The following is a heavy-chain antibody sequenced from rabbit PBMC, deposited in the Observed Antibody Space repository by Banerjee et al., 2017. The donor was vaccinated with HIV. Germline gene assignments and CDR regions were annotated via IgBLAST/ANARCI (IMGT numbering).Heavy chain of an antibody. D-gene: IGHD4-1*01. J-gene: IGHJ4*01. CDR3: ARDLDDVIGWNFGW. Sequence: QSLEESGGDLVKPGASLTLTCTASGFSFSSSYYMCWVRQAPGKGLEWIACIYSGSGSTYDVSWAKGRFTISKTSSTTVTLQMTSLTAADTASYFCARDLDDVIGWNFGWWGQGTLVTVS. CDR1: GFSFSSSYY. V-gene: IGHV1S40*01. CDR2: IYSGSGST.